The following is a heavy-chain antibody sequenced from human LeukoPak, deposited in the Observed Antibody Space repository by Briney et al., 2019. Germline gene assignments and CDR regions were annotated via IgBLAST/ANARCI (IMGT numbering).Heavy chain of an antibody. CDR2: FSNRT. J-gene: IGHJ4*02. Sequence: GGSLRLSCVASGFTFSKYAMIGVRQAPGKGLEWVSVFSNRTHYADSVKGRFTTSRDNSRNTLYLEMNNLRAEDTAIYYCAKDWYDYWGQGTLVTVSS. D-gene: IGHD6-13*01. CDR3: AKDWYDY. V-gene: IGHV3-23*03. CDR1: GFTFSKYA.